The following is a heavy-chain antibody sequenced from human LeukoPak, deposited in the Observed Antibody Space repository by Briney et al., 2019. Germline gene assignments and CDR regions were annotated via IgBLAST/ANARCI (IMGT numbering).Heavy chain of an antibody. CDR3: ARAEALRSLDV. J-gene: IGHJ6*03. D-gene: IGHD5-12*01. CDR1: GFTLSSSW. Sequence: GGSLRLSCAASGFTLSSSWMHWVRQAPGKGRVWVSRINNDGSSTTYADSVKGRFTTSRDSAKNTLYLQMNSLRAEDTALYYCARAEALRSLDVWGKGTTVTVSS. V-gene: IGHV3-74*01. CDR2: INNDGSST.